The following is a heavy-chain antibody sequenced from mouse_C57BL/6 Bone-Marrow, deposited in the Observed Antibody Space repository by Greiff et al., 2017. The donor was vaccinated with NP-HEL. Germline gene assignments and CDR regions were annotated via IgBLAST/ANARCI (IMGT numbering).Heavy chain of an antibody. D-gene: IGHD2-4*01. CDR3: ARGEDDDAGFAY. CDR1: GYTFTDYY. J-gene: IGHJ3*01. V-gene: IGHV1-76*01. CDR2: IYPGSGNT. Sequence: VQLQQSGAELVRPGASVKLSCKASGYTFTDYYINWVKQRPGQGLEWIARIYPGSGNTYYNEKFKGKATLTAEKSSSTAYMQISSLTSEDAAVYFCARGEDDDAGFAYWGQGTLVTVSA.